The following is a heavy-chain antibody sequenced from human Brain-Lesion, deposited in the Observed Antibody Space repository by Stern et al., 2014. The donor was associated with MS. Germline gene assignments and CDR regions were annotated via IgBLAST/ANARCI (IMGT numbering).Heavy chain of an antibody. CDR2: IFYTGST. J-gene: IGHJ4*02. CDR3: ARGAGVFDS. V-gene: IGHV4-39*02. CDR1: GGSIGRSSYY. Sequence: QVQLVESGPGLVKPSETLSLTCTVSGGSIGRSSYYWGWIRQPPGKGLEWIGNIFYTGSTFYDPSLKSRVTIPVDTANNPFSLSLNSVTAADTAVYYCARGAGVFDSWGQGTLVTVSP. D-gene: IGHD6-19*01.